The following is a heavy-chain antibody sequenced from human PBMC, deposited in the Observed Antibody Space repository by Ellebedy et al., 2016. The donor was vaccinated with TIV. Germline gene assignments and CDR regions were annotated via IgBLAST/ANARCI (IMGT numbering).Heavy chain of an antibody. V-gene: IGHV3-15*01. J-gene: IGHJ4*02. CDR3: TTDFEGAGGARFDH. CDR1: GFSFSNIW. Sequence: PGGSLRLSCVASGFSFSNIWMNWVRQTPGKGLEWVARIKSKTDDETTDYAAPVEGRFTISRDDSKKMLYLQMSRLKSDDTALYYCTTDFEGAGGARFDHWGQGTLVTVSS. CDR2: IKSKTDDETT. D-gene: IGHD4/OR15-4a*01.